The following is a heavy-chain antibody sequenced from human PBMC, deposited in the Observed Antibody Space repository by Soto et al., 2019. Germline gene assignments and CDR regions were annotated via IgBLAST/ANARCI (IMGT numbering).Heavy chain of an antibody. CDR2: ISSSGSII. J-gene: IGHJ4*02. V-gene: IGHV3-11*01. CDR1: GFTFSDYY. Sequence: VGSLRLSCAASGFTFSDYYMSWIRQAPGKGLEWVSYISSSGSIIYYADSAKGRFTISRDNAKNSLYLQLNSLRAEDTAVYYCARDLGYYASDGYFDYWGQGTVVTVSS. CDR3: ARDLGYYASDGYFDY. D-gene: IGHD3-22*01.